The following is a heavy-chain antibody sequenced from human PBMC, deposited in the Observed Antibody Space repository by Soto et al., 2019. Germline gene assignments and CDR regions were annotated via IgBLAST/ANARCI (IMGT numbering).Heavy chain of an antibody. CDR1: GFTFSSFW. J-gene: IGHJ4*02. Sequence: GGALRLSCSASGFTFSSFWMFWVRQAPGKGLEWLSRINGDGSSSSYVDSVKGRFTISRDNAKDTLYLQMNSLRADDTAVYYCAREWRGGDFWGQGTMVTVS. CDR2: INGDGSSS. V-gene: IGHV3-74*01. CDR3: AREWRGGDF. D-gene: IGHD3-3*01.